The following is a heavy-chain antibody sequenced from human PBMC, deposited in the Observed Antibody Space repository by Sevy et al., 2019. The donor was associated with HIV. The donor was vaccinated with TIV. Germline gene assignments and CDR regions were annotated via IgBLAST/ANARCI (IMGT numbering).Heavy chain of an antibody. Sequence: GSLRLSCTVSGGSISSYYWSWIRQPPGKGLEWIGYIYYSGSTNYNPSLKSRVTISVDTSKNQFSLKLSSVTAADTAVYYCARLTYDYVWGSYRDRWFDPWGQGTLVTVSS. D-gene: IGHD3-16*02. CDR3: ARLTYDYVWGSYRDRWFDP. CDR2: IYYSGST. CDR1: GGSISSYY. V-gene: IGHV4-59*12. J-gene: IGHJ5*02.